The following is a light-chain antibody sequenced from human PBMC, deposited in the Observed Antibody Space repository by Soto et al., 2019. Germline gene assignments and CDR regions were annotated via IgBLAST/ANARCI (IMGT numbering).Light chain of an antibody. CDR2: DNS. J-gene: IGLJ3*02. Sequence: QAVVTQPPSVSAAPGQKVTISCSGSNSNIGRNYVAWYQQLPGTAPRLIIYDNSSRPSGIPDRFSASKSGTSATLDITGLQTEDEADYYCGVWDSGLSVGVFGGGTKLTVL. CDR1: NSNIGRNY. V-gene: IGLV1-51*01. CDR3: GVWDSGLSVGV.